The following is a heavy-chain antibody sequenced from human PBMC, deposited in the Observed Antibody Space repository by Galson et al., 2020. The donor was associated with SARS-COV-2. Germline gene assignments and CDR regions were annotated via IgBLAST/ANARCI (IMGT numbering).Heavy chain of an antibody. V-gene: IGHV4-59*01. J-gene: IGHJ5*01. CDR3: ARGGDYVSNWFDS. CDR1: GGSIRRSY. Sequence: ASETLSLSCTVSGGSIRRSYWSWIRQPPGKRLEWIAYIYHSGTTSYNPSLKSRVTISVDTSKNQFSLKVTSVTAADTAVYYWARGGDYVSNWFDSWGQGTLVTVSS. D-gene: IGHD4-17*01. CDR2: IYHSGTT.